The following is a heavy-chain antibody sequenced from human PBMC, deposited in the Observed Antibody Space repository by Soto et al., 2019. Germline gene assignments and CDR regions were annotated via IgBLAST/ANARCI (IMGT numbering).Heavy chain of an antibody. D-gene: IGHD6-13*01. CDR3: ARHQSHSSSYVDP. J-gene: IGHJ5*02. V-gene: IGHV4-39*01. CDR2: IYYSGST. CDR1: GGSISSSSYY. Sequence: PSETLSLTCTVSGGSISSSSYYWGSIRQPPGKGLEWIGSIYYSGSTYYNPSLKSRVTISVDTSKNQFSLKLSSVTAADTAVYYCARHQSHSSSYVDPWGQGTLVTVSS.